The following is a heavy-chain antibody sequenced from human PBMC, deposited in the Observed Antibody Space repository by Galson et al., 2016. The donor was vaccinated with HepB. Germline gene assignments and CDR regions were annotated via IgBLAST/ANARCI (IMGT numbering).Heavy chain of an antibody. Sequence: QSGAEVKKPGESLRVSCKASGYSFTNYGISWVRQAPGQGLEWMGWISTYNGNTNYAQKLQGRVTMTTDTSTSTAYMELRSLRSDDTAVYYCARERGNYHYFDYWGQGTLVTVSS. CDR2: ISTYNGNT. CDR1: GYSFTNYG. D-gene: IGHD1-7*01. V-gene: IGHV1-18*01. CDR3: ARERGNYHYFDY. J-gene: IGHJ4*02.